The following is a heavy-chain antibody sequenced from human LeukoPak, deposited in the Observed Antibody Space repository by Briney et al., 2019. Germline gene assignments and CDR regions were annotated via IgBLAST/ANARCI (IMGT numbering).Heavy chain of an antibody. CDR3: ARPGGYAFDM. CDR2: ITYDGTDT. J-gene: IGHJ3*02. D-gene: IGHD3-16*01. V-gene: IGHV3-30*19. Sequence: GGSLRLSCAASGFTFSSYGMYWVRQAPGKGPEWMAFITYDGTDTYYADSVKGRFTLSRDNSQNTLYLQMNSLRAADTAVYYCARPGGYAFDMWGQGTMVTVSS. CDR1: GFTFSSYG.